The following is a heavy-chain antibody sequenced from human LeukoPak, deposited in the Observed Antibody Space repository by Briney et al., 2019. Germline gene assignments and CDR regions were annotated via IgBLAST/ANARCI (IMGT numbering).Heavy chain of an antibody. D-gene: IGHD6-19*01. CDR2: INYSGAT. V-gene: IGHV4-34*01. J-gene: IGHJ4*02. CDR1: GGSFSNYH. CDR3: ARFKRAGGWSYFDY. Sequence: KPSETLSLTCAVYGGSFSNYHWSWIRQPPGKGLEWIGEINYSGATTYNPSLKSRVTISLDTSKRQFSLRLNSMTAADTAVYYCARFKRAGGWSYFDYWGQGTLVTVSS.